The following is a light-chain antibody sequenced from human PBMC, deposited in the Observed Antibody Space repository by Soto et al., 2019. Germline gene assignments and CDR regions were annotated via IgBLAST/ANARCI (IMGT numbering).Light chain of an antibody. Sequence: QSLLTQPASVSGSPGQSITISCTGTSSDVGGYNYVSWYQQHPGKAPKLMIYEVSNRPSGVSNRFSGSKSGNTASLTISGLQAEDEADYYCSSYTGSSTSNYVFETGTKVTVL. V-gene: IGLV2-14*01. CDR1: SSDVGGYNY. CDR2: EVS. CDR3: SSYTGSSTSNYV. J-gene: IGLJ1*01.